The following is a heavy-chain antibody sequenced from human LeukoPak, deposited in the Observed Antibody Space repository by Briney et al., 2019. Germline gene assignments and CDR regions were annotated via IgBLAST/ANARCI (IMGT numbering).Heavy chain of an antibody. CDR1: GFTFSSYA. V-gene: IGHV3-23*01. CDR3: ARDSYGGNPGYFDY. CDR2: ISGSGGST. Sequence: SGGSLRLSCAASGFTFSSYAMSWVHQAPGKGLEWVSAISGSGGSTYYADSVKGRFTISRDNSKNTLYLQMNSLRAEDTAVYYCARDSYGGNPGYFDYWGQGTLVTVSS. J-gene: IGHJ4*02. D-gene: IGHD4-23*01.